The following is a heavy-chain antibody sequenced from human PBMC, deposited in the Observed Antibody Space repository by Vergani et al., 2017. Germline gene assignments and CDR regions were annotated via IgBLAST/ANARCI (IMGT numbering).Heavy chain of an antibody. CDR3: AKEAYNAMGDYYYGMDV. V-gene: IGHV3-9*01. J-gene: IGHJ6*02. CDR1: GFTFDDYA. D-gene: IGHD2-2*01. Sequence: EVQLVESGGGLVQPGRSLRLSCAASGFTFDDYAMHWVRQAPGKGLEWVSGISWNSGSIGYADSVKGRFTISRDNAKNSLYLQMNSLRAEDTALYYCAKEAYNAMGDYYYGMDVWGQGTTVTVSS. CDR2: ISWNSGSI.